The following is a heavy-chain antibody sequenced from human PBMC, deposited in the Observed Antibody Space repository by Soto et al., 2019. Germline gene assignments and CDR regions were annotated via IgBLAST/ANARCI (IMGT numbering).Heavy chain of an antibody. V-gene: IGHV3-11*06. J-gene: IGHJ5*02. CDR3: AKDRPSGYTVGDYNWFQP. CDR2: SSNSGTFS. Sequence: VGSLRLSCEGSGFTFSDYYISWIRQAPGKGLEWISYSSNSGTFSRYADSVKGRFSISRDNTKNLLYLQMNSLRAEDTAVYYSAKDRPSGYTVGDYNWFQPSGQGTPVTAYS. D-gene: IGHD2-21*01. CDR1: GFTFSDYY.